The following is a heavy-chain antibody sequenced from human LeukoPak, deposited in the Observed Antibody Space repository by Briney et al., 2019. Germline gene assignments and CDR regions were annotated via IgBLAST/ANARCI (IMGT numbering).Heavy chain of an antibody. J-gene: IGHJ4*02. CDR2: IKQDGSEK. Sequence: GGSLRLSCAASGFTFSSYWMSWVRQAPGKGLERVANIKQDGSEKYYVDSVKGRFTISRDNAKNSLYLQMNSLRAEDTAVYYCARLLLWFGELSPWFDYWGQGTLVTVSS. V-gene: IGHV3-7*01. CDR3: ARLLLWFGELSPWFDY. D-gene: IGHD3-10*01. CDR1: GFTFSSYW.